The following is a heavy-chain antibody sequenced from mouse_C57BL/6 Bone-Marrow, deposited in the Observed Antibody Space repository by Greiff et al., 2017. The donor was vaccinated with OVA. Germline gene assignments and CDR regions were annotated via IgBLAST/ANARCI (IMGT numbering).Heavy chain of an antibody. V-gene: IGHV1-15*01. CDR2: IDPETGGT. Sequence: VQLQQSGAELVRPGASVTLSCKASGYTFPDYEMHWVKQTPVHGLEWIGAIDPETGGTAYNQKFKGKAILTADKSSSTAYMELRSLTSEDSAVYYCTRSSITTVVARAYWGQGTLGTVSA. CDR3: TRSSITTVVARAY. CDR1: GYTFPDYE. J-gene: IGHJ3*01. D-gene: IGHD1-1*01.